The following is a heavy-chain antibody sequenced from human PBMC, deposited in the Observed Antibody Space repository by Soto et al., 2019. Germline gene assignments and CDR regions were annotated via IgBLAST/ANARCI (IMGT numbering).Heavy chain of an antibody. CDR1: GYTFTSYY. D-gene: IGHD2-2*02. CDR3: AGQIGYCSSTSCYTYYYYGMEV. J-gene: IGHJ6*01. V-gene: IGHV1-46*01. Sequence: ASVKVSCKASGYTFTSYYMHWVRQAPGQGLEWMGIINPSGGSTSYAQKFQGRVTMTRDTSTSTVYMELSSLRSEDTAVYYCAGQIGYCSSTSCYTYYYYGMEVWGQGTTVNVSS. CDR2: INPSGGST.